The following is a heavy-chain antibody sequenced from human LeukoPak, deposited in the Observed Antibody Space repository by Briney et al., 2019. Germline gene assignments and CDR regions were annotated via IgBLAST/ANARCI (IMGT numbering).Heavy chain of an antibody. V-gene: IGHV3-48*01. Sequence: GGSLRLSCAASGFTFSSYNMNWVRQAPGKGLEWISYISSSSSTIYYADSVKGRFTISRDDAKNSLYLQMNSLRAEDTAVYFRARGVGSAFDIWGQGTLVSVSS. CDR3: ARGVGSAFDI. CDR2: ISSSSSTI. D-gene: IGHD2-15*01. J-gene: IGHJ3*02. CDR1: GFTFSSYN.